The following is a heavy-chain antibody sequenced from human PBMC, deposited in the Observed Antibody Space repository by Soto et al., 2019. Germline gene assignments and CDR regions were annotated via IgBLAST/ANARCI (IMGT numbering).Heavy chain of an antibody. J-gene: IGHJ6*02. D-gene: IGHD1-1*01. CDR1: GFSFSTST. CDR2: ISSGGTTI. Sequence: GGSLRLSCAASGFSFSTSTMNWVRQAPVTGLEWVSYISSGGTTIYYADSVKGRFTISRDNGKSSLYLQMNSLRDEDTAVYYCARVRRNDASDYYGMDVWGQGTTVTVSS. CDR3: ARVRRNDASDYYGMDV. V-gene: IGHV3-48*02.